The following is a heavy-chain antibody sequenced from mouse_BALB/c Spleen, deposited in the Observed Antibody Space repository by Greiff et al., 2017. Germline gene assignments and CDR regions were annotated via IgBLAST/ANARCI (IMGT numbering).Heavy chain of an antibody. CDR2: INPSTGYT. CDR3: ARGGLRAAMDY. Sequence: VQLQESGAELAKPGASVKMSCKASGYTFTSYWMHWVKQRPGQGLEWIGYINPSTGYTEYNQKFKDKATLTADKSSSTAYMQLSSLTSEDSAVYYCARGGLRAAMDYWGQGTSVTVSS. CDR1: GYTFTSYW. V-gene: IGHV1-7*01. D-gene: IGHD2-2*01. J-gene: IGHJ4*01.